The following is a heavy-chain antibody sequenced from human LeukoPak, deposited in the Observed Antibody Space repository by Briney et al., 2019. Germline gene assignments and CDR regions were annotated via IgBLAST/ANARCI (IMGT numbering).Heavy chain of an antibody. D-gene: IGHD4-11*01. CDR3: ARAAMTTYYYYYYMDV. J-gene: IGHJ6*03. CDR1: GYTFTGYY. V-gene: IGHV1-2*02. Sequence: GASVKVSCKASGYTFTGYYMHWVRQAPGQGLEWMGWINPNSGGTNYAQKFQGRVTMTRDTSISTAYMELSRLRSDDTAVYYCARAAMTTYYYYYYMDVWGKGTTVTVSS. CDR2: INPNSGGT.